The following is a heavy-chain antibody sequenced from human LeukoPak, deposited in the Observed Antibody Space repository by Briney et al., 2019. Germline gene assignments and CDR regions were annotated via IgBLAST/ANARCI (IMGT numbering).Heavy chain of an antibody. D-gene: IGHD3-10*01. V-gene: IGHV4-39*07. CDR2: INHSGST. CDR1: GGSISSSSYY. J-gene: IGHJ5*02. CDR3: ARDSPTGWFDP. Sequence: SETLSLTCTVSGGSISSSSYYWGWIRQPPGKGLEWIGEINHSGSTNYNPSLKSRVTISVDTSKNQFSLKLSSVTAADTAVYYCARDSPTGWFDPWGQGTLVTVSS.